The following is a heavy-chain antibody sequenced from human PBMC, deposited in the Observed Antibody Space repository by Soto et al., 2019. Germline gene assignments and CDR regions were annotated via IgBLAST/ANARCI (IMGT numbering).Heavy chain of an antibody. D-gene: IGHD1-20*01. CDR3: ASDRLWYNWNYSDY. Sequence: SETLSLTCTVSGGSISSSSYYWGWIRQPPGKGLEWIGSIYYSGSTYYNPSLKSRVTISVDTSKNQFSLKLSSVTAADTAVYYCASDRLWYNWNYSDYWGQGTLVTVSS. CDR2: IYYSGST. CDR1: GGSISSSSYY. J-gene: IGHJ4*02. V-gene: IGHV4-39*01.